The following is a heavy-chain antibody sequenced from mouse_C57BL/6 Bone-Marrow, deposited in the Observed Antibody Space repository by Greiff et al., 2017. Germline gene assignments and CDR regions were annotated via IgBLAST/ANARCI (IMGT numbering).Heavy chain of an antibody. CDR3: ARPLYYGSSYGYFDY. Sequence: EVKLVESGGDLVKPGGSLKLSCAASGFTFSSYGMSWVRQTPDKRLEWVATISSGGSYTYYPASVKGRFTIPRENAKKTQFLQKSSLKSEDTAMYYCARPLYYGSSYGYFDYWGQGTTLTVSS. CDR1: GFTFSSYG. D-gene: IGHD1-1*01. V-gene: IGHV5-6*01. CDR2: ISSGGSYT. J-gene: IGHJ2*01.